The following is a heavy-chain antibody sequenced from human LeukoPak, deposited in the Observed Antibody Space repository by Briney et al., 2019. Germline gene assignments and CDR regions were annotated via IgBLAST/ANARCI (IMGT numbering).Heavy chain of an antibody. Sequence: SETLSLTCTVSGGSISSSSYYWGWIRRPPGKGLEWIGSIYYSGSTYYNPSLKSRVTISVDTSKNQFSLKLSSVTAADTAVYYCARHITNDYGDNFDYWGQGTLVTVSS. CDR1: GGSISSSSYY. D-gene: IGHD4-17*01. CDR2: IYYSGST. CDR3: ARHITNDYGDNFDY. V-gene: IGHV4-39*01. J-gene: IGHJ4*02.